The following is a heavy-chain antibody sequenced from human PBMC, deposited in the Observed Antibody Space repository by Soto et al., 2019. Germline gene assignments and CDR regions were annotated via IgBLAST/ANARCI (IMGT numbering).Heavy chain of an antibody. J-gene: IGHJ4*02. Sequence: EVQLVESGGGLVEPGGSLSLSCAASGFTFSSAWMSWFRQAPGKGLEWIGLIKSKSSGETTDYAAPVKGRFTISRDDSTNKMYLQTNSLKTEHTAMYCCTADAAYHGSGEFDYWGQGTLVTVSS. CDR3: TADAAYHGSGEFDY. D-gene: IGHD3-10*01. V-gene: IGHV3-15*01. CDR2: IKSKSSGETT. CDR1: GFTFSSAW.